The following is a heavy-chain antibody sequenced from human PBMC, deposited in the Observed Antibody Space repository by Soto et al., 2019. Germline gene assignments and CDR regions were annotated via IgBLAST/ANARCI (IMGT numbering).Heavy chain of an antibody. Sequence: QVHLVQSGAEVKKPGASVKVSRKGSGYGFTTYGITRVRQAPGQGLEWMAWFSDHNGNTNFAQKLQGRVTVTRDTSTSTAYMELRSLRSDDTAVYYCATGRYGDYWGQGALVTVSS. J-gene: IGHJ4*02. CDR2: FSDHNGNT. CDR1: GYGFTTYG. CDR3: ATGRYGDY. V-gene: IGHV1-18*01. D-gene: IGHD1-1*01.